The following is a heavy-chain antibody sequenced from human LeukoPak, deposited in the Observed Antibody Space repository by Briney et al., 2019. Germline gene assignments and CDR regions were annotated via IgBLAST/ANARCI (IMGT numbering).Heavy chain of an antibody. V-gene: IGHV5-51*01. D-gene: IGHD2-21*01. CDR3: ARPRVVGTMDAFDI. J-gene: IGHJ3*02. Sequence: ESLKISCKNSGYSFTTYWIAWVRQMPGKGLELMGIIYPGDSDTRYSPSFQGQVTISADESISTAYLQWSGLKASDTAIYYCARPRVVGTMDAFDIWGQGTRVTVSS. CDR2: IYPGDSDT. CDR1: GYSFTTYW.